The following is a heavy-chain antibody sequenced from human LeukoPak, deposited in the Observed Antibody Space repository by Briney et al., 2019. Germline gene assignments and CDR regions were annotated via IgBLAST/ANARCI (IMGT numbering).Heavy chain of an antibody. D-gene: IGHD3-22*01. Sequence: PSETLSLTCTVSGYFISTGYYWGWIRQPPGKGLEWIGYIYYSGSTNYNPSLKSRVTISVDTSKNQFSLKLSSVTAADTAVYYCARLRTYYYDSSGRGWFDPWGQGTLVTVSS. CDR2: IYYSGST. CDR3: ARLRTYYYDSSGRGWFDP. V-gene: IGHV4-59*01. CDR1: GYFISTGYY. J-gene: IGHJ5*02.